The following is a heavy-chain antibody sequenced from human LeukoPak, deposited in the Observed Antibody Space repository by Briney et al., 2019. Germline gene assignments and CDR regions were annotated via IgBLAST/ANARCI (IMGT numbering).Heavy chain of an antibody. CDR3: ARRDYDFVTASSPDAFDI. D-gene: IGHD3-9*01. CDR2: IYPGDSDT. CDR1: GYSFTSYW. J-gene: IGHJ3*02. V-gene: IGHV5-51*01. Sequence: PGESLKISCKGSGYSFTSYWIGWVRQMPGKGLEWMGIIYPGDSDTRYSPSFQGQVTISADKSISTAYLQWSSLKASDTAMYYCARRDYDFVTASSPDAFDIWGQGTMVIVSS.